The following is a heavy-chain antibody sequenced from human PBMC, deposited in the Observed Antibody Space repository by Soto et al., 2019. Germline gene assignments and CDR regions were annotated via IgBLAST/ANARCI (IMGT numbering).Heavy chain of an antibody. Sequence: GESLKISCQASGYIFTSYYINWVRQVPGKGLEWMGRIDPGDSEANYSPSFQGHVTISVDKSISTAYLQWNNLKASDTAMYYCARRIYSANPNFDYWGQGSLVTVSS. CDR1: GYIFTSYY. CDR3: ARRIYSANPNFDY. CDR2: IDPGDSEA. D-gene: IGHD4-4*01. V-gene: IGHV5-10-1*01. J-gene: IGHJ4*02.